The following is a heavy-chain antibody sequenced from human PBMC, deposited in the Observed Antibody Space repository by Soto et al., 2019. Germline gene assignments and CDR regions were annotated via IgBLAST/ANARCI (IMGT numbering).Heavy chain of an antibody. J-gene: IGHJ5*02. D-gene: IGHD1-26*01. CDR1: GGSISSYY. CDR2: IYYSGST. Sequence: QVQLQESGPGLVKPSDTLSLTCTVSGGSISSYYWSWIRQPPGKGLEWIGYIYYSGSTNHNPSLRRRVTISVDPSKNQSSLKLSSVTAADTAVYYCASGKNWFDPWGQGTLVTVSS. V-gene: IGHV4-59*07. CDR3: ASGKNWFDP.